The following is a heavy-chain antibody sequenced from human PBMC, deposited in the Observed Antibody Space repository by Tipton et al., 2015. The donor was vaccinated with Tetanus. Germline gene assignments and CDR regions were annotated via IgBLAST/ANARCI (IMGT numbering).Heavy chain of an antibody. CDR1: GFTFSSYA. V-gene: IGHV3-23*01. CDR3: ARPPMNYDSSGYYLT. J-gene: IGHJ3*01. CDR2: ISGSGGST. Sequence: PRLSCAAPGFTFSSYAMSWVRQAPGKGLEWVSAISGSGGSTYYADSVKGRFTISRDNSKNTLYLQMNSLRAEDTAVYYCARPPMNYDSSGYYLTWGQGTMVTVSS. D-gene: IGHD3-22*01.